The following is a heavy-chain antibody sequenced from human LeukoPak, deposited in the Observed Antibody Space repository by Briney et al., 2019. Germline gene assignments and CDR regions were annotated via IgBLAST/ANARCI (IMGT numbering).Heavy chain of an antibody. V-gene: IGHV4-34*01. D-gene: IGHD3-3*01. Sequence: SETLSLTCAVYGESFSGYYWSWIRQPPGKGLEWIGSIYYSGSTYYNPSLKSRVTISVDTSKNKFSLKLSSMTAADTAVYYCARAAAQYYDFWSGYYAGDYYYYMDVWGKGTTVTVSS. CDR3: ARAAAQYYDFWSGYYAGDYYYYMDV. CDR2: IYYSGST. J-gene: IGHJ6*03. CDR1: GESFSGYY.